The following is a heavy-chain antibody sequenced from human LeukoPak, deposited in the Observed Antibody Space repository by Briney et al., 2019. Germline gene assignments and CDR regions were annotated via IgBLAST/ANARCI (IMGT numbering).Heavy chain of an antibody. J-gene: IGHJ4*02. V-gene: IGHV3-48*04. CDR2: ISSSSSTK. CDR3: AIYGSGSYFNY. D-gene: IGHD3-10*01. CDR1: GFTFSSYS. Sequence: GGSLRLSCSVSGFTFSSYSMNWVRQAPGKGLEWVGYISSSSSTKYYADSVKGRFTISRDNAKNSLYLQMNSLGAEDTAVYYCAIYGSGSYFNYWGQGTLVTVSS.